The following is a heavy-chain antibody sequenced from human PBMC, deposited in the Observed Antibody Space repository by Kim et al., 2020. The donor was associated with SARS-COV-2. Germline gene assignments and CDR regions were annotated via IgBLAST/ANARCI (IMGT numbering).Heavy chain of an antibody. CDR1: GGSFSGYY. CDR3: ARATRGTPYSSGWYSEYYYYGMDV. D-gene: IGHD6-19*01. Sequence: SETLSLTCAVYGGSFSGYYWSWIRQPPGKGLEWIGEINHSGSTNYNPSLKSRVTISVDTSKNQFSLKLSSVTAADTAVYYCARATRGTPYSSGWYSEYYYYGMDVWGQGTTVTVSS. J-gene: IGHJ6*02. CDR2: INHSGST. V-gene: IGHV4-34*01.